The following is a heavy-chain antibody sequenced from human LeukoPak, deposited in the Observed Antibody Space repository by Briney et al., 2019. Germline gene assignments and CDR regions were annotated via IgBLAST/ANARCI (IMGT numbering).Heavy chain of an antibody. J-gene: IGHJ4*02. Sequence: SETLSLTCTVSGGSISSYYWSWIRQPPGKGLEWIGYIYYSGSTNYNPSLKSRVTISVDTSKNQFSLKLSSVTAADTAVYYCARAYDFWSGYYYYWGQGTLVTVSS. D-gene: IGHD3-3*01. CDR1: GGSISSYY. CDR2: IYYSGST. V-gene: IGHV4-59*08. CDR3: ARAYDFWSGYYYY.